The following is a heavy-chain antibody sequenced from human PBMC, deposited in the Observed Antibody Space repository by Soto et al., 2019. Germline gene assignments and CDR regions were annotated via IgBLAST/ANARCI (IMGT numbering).Heavy chain of an antibody. CDR3: ARASPYSSGWDNWFDP. CDR1: GGSISSYY. Sequence: QVQLQESGPGLVKPSETLSLTCTVSGGSISSYYWSWIRQPPGKGLEWIGYIYYSGSTNYNPSLKSRVTISVDTSKNQFSLELSSVTAADTAVYYCARASPYSSGWDNWFDPWGQGTLVTVSS. CDR2: IYYSGST. J-gene: IGHJ5*02. V-gene: IGHV4-59*01. D-gene: IGHD6-19*01.